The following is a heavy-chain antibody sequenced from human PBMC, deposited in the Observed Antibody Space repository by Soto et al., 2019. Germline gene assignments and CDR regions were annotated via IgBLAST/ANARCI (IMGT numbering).Heavy chain of an antibody. V-gene: IGHV3-30-3*01. J-gene: IGHJ4*02. CDR2: ISYDGSNK. CDR1: GFTFSSYA. Sequence: AGGSLRLSCAASGFTFSSYAMHWVRQAPGKGLEWVAVISYDGSNKYYADSVKGRFTISRDNSKNTLYLQMNSLRAEDTAVYYCATTWIQLWSFDYWGQGTLVTVSS. CDR3: ATTWIQLWSFDY. D-gene: IGHD5-18*01.